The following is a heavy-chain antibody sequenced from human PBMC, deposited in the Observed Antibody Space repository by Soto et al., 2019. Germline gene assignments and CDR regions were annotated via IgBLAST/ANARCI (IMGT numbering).Heavy chain of an antibody. J-gene: IGHJ3*02. D-gene: IGHD3-22*01. Sequence: SETLSLTCTVSGGSISSGDYYWSGIRQPPVKGLEWIGYIYYSRSTYYNPSLKSRVTISVDTPKNQYYLKLSSVTAADTAVYYCKTMIVDHDAFDIWGQGTMVTVSS. CDR1: GGSISSGDYY. V-gene: IGHV4-30-4*01. CDR2: IYYSRST. CDR3: KTMIVDHDAFDI.